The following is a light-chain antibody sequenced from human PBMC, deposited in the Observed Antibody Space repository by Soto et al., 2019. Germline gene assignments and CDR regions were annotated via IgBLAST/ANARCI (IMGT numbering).Light chain of an antibody. J-gene: IGLJ3*02. CDR2: EVS. V-gene: IGLV2-14*01. CDR3: SSYTSTNTWV. CDR1: SSDVGGHNY. Sequence: QSALTQPASVSGSPGQSITISCTGTSSDVGGHNYVSWYQQHPGKAPKFMIFEVSNRPSGVSNRFSGSKSGNTASLTIPGLQAEDEADYYCSSYTSTNTWVFGGGTKLTVL.